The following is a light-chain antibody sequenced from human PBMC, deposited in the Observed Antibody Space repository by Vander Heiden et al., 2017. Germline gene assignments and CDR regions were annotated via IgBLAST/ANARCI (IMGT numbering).Light chain of an antibody. CDR1: QSVSSY. CDR3: QQRSNWPAT. Sequence: EIVLTQSPATLSWSPGERATLSCRASQSVSSYLACYQQKPGQAPRLLIYDASNRATGIPARFSGSGSGTDFTLTISSLEPEDFAVYYCQQRSNWPATFGQGTRLEIK. CDR2: DAS. V-gene: IGKV3-11*01. J-gene: IGKJ5*01.